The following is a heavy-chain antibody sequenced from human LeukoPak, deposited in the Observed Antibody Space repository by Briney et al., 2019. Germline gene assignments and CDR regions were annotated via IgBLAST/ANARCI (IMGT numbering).Heavy chain of an antibody. CDR1: GYSFNTYW. J-gene: IGHJ4*02. V-gene: IGHV5-51*01. D-gene: IGHD3-22*01. CDR2: IYPGDSDT. Sequence: GESLKISCKGSGYSFNTYWIGWVRQMPGKGLEWMGIIYPGDSDTRYSPSFQGQVTISVDKSISTAYLQWSSLKASDTALYYCARQLHYESSGYRDYWGQGTLVTVSS. CDR3: ARQLHYESSGYRDY.